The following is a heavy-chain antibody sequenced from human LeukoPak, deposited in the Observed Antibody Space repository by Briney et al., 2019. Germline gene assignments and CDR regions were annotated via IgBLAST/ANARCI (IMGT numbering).Heavy chain of an antibody. CDR2: IYRSGST. CDR1: GFTVSSNY. J-gene: IGHJ4*02. D-gene: IGHD3-22*01. CDR3: ARVPDYDSSGHFDY. V-gene: IGHV3-66*01. Sequence: GGSLRLSCAVSGFTVSSNYMSWDRQAPGKGLEWVSVIYRSGSTDYADSVKGRFTISRDNSKNTLYLQMNSLRAEDTAVYYCARVPDYDSSGHFDYWGQRTLVTVSS.